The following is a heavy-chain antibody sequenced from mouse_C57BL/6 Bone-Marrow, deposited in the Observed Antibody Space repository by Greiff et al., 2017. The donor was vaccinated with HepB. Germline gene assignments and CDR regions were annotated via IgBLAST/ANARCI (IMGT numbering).Heavy chain of an antibody. CDR3: ARGYDGPTTGAMDY. CDR1: GFTFSDYY. CDR2: INYDGSST. Sequence: EVQLVESEGGLVQPGSSMKLSCTASGFTFSDYYMAWVRQVPEKGLEWVANINYDGSSTYYLDSLKSRFIISRDNAKNILYLQMSSLKSEDTATYYCARGYDGPTTGAMDYWGQGTSVTVSS. J-gene: IGHJ4*01. V-gene: IGHV5-16*01. D-gene: IGHD1-1*01.